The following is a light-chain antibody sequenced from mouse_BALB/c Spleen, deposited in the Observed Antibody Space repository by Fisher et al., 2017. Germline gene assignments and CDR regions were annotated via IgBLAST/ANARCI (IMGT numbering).Light chain of an antibody. V-gene: IGKV5-39*01. CDR2: YAS. CDR1: QSISDY. J-gene: IGKJ2*01. Sequence: DIVLTQTPATLSVTPGDRVSLSCRASQSISDYLHWYQQKSHESPRLLIKYASQSISGIPSRFSGSGSGTSYSLTISSMEAEDAATYYCHQYHRSPYTFGGGTKLEIK. CDR3: HQYHRSPYT.